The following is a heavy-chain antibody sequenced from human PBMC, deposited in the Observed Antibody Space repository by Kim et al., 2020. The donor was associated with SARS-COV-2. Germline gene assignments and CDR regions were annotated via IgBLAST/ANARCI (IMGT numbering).Heavy chain of an antibody. D-gene: IGHD5-18*01. CDR3: AKDRDTAMTFYYYYGMDV. J-gene: IGHJ6*02. CDR1: GFTFSSYA. Sequence: GGSLRLSCAASGFTFSSYAMSWVRQAPGKGLEWVSAISGSGGSTYYADSVKGRFTISRDNSKNTLYLQMNSLRAEDTAVYYCAKDRDTAMTFYYYYGMDVWGQGTTVTVSS. CDR2: ISGSGGST. V-gene: IGHV3-23*01.